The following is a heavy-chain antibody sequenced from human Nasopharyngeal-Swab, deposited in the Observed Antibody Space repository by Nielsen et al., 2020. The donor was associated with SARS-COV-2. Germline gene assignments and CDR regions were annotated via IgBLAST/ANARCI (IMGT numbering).Heavy chain of an antibody. CDR3: ARGGGDYYYYMDV. J-gene: IGHJ6*03. V-gene: IGHV4-34*01. Sequence: WIRQPPGKGLEWIGEIHHSGSTYYNPSLKSRVTISVDTSKNQFSLKLSSVTAADTAVYYCARGGGDYYYYMDVWGKGTTVTVSS. CDR2: IHHSGST.